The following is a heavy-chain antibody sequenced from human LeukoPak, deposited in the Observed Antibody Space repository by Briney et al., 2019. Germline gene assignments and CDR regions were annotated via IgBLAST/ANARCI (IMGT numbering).Heavy chain of an antibody. D-gene: IGHD6-19*01. Sequence: PSQTLSLTCTVSGGSISSGGYYWSWIRQHPGKGLEWIGYIYYSGSTYYNPSLKSRVTISVDTSKNQFSLKLSPVTAADTAVYYCAREAVAGVEKTFLSYWGQGTLVTVSS. CDR2: IYYSGST. J-gene: IGHJ4*02. V-gene: IGHV4-31*03. CDR3: AREAVAGVEKTFLSY. CDR1: GGSISSGGYY.